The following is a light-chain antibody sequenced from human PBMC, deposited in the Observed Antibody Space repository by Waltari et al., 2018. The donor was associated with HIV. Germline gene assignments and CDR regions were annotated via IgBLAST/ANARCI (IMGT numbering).Light chain of an antibody. V-gene: IGLV3-10*01. CDR1: ALPKKY. J-gene: IGLJ3*02. CDR3: YSTDSSGNHRV. CDR2: EDS. Sequence: SYELTQPPSVSVSPGQTARITCSGDALPKKYAYWYQQKSGQAPVLVIYEDSKRPSGIPGRFSGSSSGTMATWTISGAQVEDEAEYYCYSTDSSGNHRVFGGGTKLTVL.